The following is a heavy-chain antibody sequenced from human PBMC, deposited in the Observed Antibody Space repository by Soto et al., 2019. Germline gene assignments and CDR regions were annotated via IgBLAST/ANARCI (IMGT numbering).Heavy chain of an antibody. V-gene: IGHV1-69*06. Sequence: GASVKVSCKASGGTFSSYAISWVRQAPGQGLEWMGGIIPIFGTANYAQKFQGRVTITADKSTSTAYMELSSLRSEDTAVYYCASGAVVVPAAMGGDYYYGMDVWGQGTTVTVS. J-gene: IGHJ6*02. CDR2: IIPIFGTA. CDR1: GGTFSSYA. D-gene: IGHD2-2*01. CDR3: ASGAVVVPAAMGGDYYYGMDV.